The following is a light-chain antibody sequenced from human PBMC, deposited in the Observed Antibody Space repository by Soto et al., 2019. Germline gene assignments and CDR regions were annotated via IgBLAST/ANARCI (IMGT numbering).Light chain of an antibody. J-gene: IGLJ2*01. CDR3: NSFASSNSLI. V-gene: IGLV2-14*01. Sequence: QSALTQPASVSGSLGQSITISCTGTSSDIGAYNYVSWYQQHPGKAPKLIIYEVSYRPSGVPNRFSASKSANTASLTISGLQAEDEADYYCNSFASSNSLIFGGGTKLTVL. CDR2: EVS. CDR1: SSDIGAYNY.